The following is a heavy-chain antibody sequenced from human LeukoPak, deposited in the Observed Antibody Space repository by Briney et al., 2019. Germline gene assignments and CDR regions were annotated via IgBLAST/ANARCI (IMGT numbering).Heavy chain of an antibody. V-gene: IGHV3-53*01. CDR1: GFTVSTNY. CDR3: ARYHQAKDYFDY. J-gene: IGHJ4*02. Sequence: GGSLRLSCAASGFTVSTNYMSWVRQAPGKGLEWVSLIYSGGNTYYADSVKGRFTISRDNSKNTLYLQMSSLRAEDTAVYYCARYHQAKDYFDYWGQGTLVTVSS. D-gene: IGHD2-2*01. CDR2: IYSGGNT.